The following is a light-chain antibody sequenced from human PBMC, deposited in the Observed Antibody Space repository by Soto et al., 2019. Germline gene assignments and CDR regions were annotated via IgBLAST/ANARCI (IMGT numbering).Light chain of an antibody. CDR3: HLYGASPPT. CDR2: GAS. J-gene: IGKJ1*01. Sequence: EVVWTQSPGTLSLSPGERATLSCRASQSVSSSDLAWYQQKPGQAPRLLISGASRRATGIPDRFSASGSGTDFTLTISRLEPEDFAVFYCHLYGASPPTFGQGTKVDIK. CDR1: QSVSSSD. V-gene: IGKV3-20*01.